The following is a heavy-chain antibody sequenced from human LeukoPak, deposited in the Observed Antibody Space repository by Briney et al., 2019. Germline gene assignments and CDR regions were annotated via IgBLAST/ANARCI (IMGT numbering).Heavy chain of an antibody. CDR1: GGSISSYY. CDR2: IYTSGST. D-gene: IGHD3-10*01. Sequence: SETLSLNCTVWGGSISSYYWSWIRQPAGKGLEWIGRIYTSGSTNYNPSLKSRVTMSVDTSKNQFSLKLSSVTTADTAVYYCARVAYFYGSGSYCFDYWGQGTLVTVSS. CDR3: ARVAYFYGSGSYCFDY. J-gene: IGHJ4*02. V-gene: IGHV4-4*07.